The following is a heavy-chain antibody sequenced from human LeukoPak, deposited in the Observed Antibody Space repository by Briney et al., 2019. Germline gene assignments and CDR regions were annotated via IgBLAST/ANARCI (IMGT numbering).Heavy chain of an antibody. J-gene: IGHJ3*02. CDR2: IYYSGST. CDR1: GGSISSSSYY. CDR3: ARDGVVGATATVDAFDI. D-gene: IGHD1-26*01. Sequence: SETLSLTCTVSGGSISSSSYYWGWIRQPPGKGLEWIGSIYYSGSTYYNPSLKSRVTISVDTSKNQFSLKLSSVTAADTAVYYCARDGVVGATATVDAFDIWGQGTMVTASS. V-gene: IGHV4-39*07.